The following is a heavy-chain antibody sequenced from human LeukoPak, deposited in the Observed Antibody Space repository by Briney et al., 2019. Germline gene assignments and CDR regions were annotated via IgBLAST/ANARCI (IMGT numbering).Heavy chain of an antibody. V-gene: IGHV4-34*01. CDR2: INHSGST. CDR1: GGSFSGYY. J-gene: IGHJ4*02. CDR3: ARGHHGSGSYSS. Sequence: SETLSLTCAVYGGSFSGYYWSWIRQPRGKGLEWIGEINHSGSTNYNPSLKSRVTISVDTSKNQFSLKLSSVTAADTAVYYCARGHHGSGSYSSWGQGTLVTVSS. D-gene: IGHD3-10*01.